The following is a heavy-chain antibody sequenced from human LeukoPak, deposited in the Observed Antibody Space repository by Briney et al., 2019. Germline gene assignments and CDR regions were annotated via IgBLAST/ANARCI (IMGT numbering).Heavy chain of an antibody. J-gene: IGHJ4*02. V-gene: IGHV3-30*02. D-gene: IGHD3-3*01. CDR3: AQDFWSFRDC. CDR2: ISSDGGNK. Sequence: GGSLRLSCAASGFTFTSHGMHWVRQAPGKGLEWVAYISSDGGNKQYADSVKGRFTIPRDNSKNTLDLQMNSLRAEDTAVYYCAQDFWSFRDCWGQGTLVTVSS. CDR1: GFTFTSHG.